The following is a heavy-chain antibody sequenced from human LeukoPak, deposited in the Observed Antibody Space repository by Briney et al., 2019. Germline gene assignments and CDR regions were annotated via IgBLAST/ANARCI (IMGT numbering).Heavy chain of an antibody. D-gene: IGHD6-25*01. CDR1: GGSISSYY. J-gene: IGHJ4*02. CDR2: IYTSGST. V-gene: IGHV4-4*09. Sequence: SETLSLTCTVSGGSISSYYWSWIRQPPGKGLEWIGYIYTSGSTNYNPSLKSRVTISVDTSKNQFSLKLSSVTAADTAVYYCARLGEAVDYWGQGTLVTVSS. CDR3: ARLGEAVDY.